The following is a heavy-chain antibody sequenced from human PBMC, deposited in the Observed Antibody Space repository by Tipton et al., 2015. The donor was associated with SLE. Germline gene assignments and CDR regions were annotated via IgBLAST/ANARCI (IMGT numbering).Heavy chain of an antibody. CDR1: GGTFTNYA. J-gene: IGHJ6*03. CDR2: IVPLFGTT. Sequence: QVQLVQSGAEVKKPGPSVRVSCKTSGGTFTNYAFNWVRQAPGQGLEWVGKIVPLFGTTDYAPNFQGRVTFTADKSTKTAYMEVSSLTSADSAVYYCSAASSPRDYYMDVWGKGTAVSVSS. V-gene: IGHV1-69*06. D-gene: IGHD2-2*01. CDR3: SAASSPRDYYMDV.